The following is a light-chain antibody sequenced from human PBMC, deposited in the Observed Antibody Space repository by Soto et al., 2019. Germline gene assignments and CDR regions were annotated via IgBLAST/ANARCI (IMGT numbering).Light chain of an antibody. Sequence: QSVLTQPPSASGTPGQRVTISCSGSSSNIGSNYVYWYQQLPGTAPKLLIYRNNQRPSGVPDRFSGSKSGTSASLAISGLRSEDEADYYCAAWDDSRSAVFGGGTQLTVL. CDR1: SSNIGSNY. J-gene: IGLJ7*01. V-gene: IGLV1-47*01. CDR3: AAWDDSRSAV. CDR2: RNN.